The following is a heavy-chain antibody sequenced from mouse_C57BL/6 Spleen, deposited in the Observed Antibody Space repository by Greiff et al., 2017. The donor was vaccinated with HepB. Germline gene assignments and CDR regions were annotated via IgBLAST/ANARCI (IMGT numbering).Heavy chain of an antibody. CDR3: ARRGYGRRRDFDY. Sequence: QVQLQQPGAELVMPGASVKLSCKASGYTFTSYWMHWVKQRPGQGLEWIGEIDPSDSYTNYNQKFKGKSTLTVDKSSSTAYMQLSSLTSEDSAVYYCARRGYGRRRDFDYWGQGTTLTVSS. V-gene: IGHV1-69*01. CDR2: IDPSDSYT. J-gene: IGHJ2*01. CDR1: GYTFTSYW. D-gene: IGHD1-1*01.